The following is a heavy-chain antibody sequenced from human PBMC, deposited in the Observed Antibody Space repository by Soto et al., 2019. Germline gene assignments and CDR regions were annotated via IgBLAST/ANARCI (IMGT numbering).Heavy chain of an antibody. J-gene: IGHJ3*02. CDR1: GFTFSSYW. Sequence: LRLSCAASGFTFSSYWMSWVRQAPGKGLEWVANIKQDGSEKYYVDSVKGRFTISRDNAKNSLYLQMNSLRAEDTAVYYCARPITIFGVVNAFDIWGQGTMVTVSS. D-gene: IGHD3-3*01. CDR2: IKQDGSEK. V-gene: IGHV3-7*01. CDR3: ARPITIFGVVNAFDI.